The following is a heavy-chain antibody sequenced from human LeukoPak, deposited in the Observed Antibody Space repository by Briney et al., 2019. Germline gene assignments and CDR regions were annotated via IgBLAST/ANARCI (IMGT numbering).Heavy chain of an antibody. J-gene: IGHJ4*02. CDR1: GGSISSNTYY. CDR2: IYYSGST. V-gene: IGHV4-39*01. D-gene: IGHD4-17*01. CDR3: ARSQAYGIFDY. Sequence: SETLSLTCTVSGGSISSNTYYWGWIRQPPGKGLEWIGSIYYSGSTYYNPSLKSRVTISVDTSKNQFSLKLSSVTAADTAVYYCARSQAYGIFDYWGQGTLVTVSS.